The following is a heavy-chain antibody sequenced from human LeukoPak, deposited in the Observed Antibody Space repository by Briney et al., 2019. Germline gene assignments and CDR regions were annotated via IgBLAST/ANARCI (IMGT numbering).Heavy chain of an antibody. Sequence: GRSLRLSCAASGFTFSSYGMHWVRQAPGKGLEWVAVIWYDGSNKYYADSVKGRFTISRDNSKNTLYLQMNSLRAEDTAVYYCASDDGGGYNFDYWGQGTLVTVSS. J-gene: IGHJ4*02. CDR3: ASDDGGGYNFDY. CDR2: IWYDGSNK. CDR1: GFTFSSYG. D-gene: IGHD5-24*01. V-gene: IGHV3-33*01.